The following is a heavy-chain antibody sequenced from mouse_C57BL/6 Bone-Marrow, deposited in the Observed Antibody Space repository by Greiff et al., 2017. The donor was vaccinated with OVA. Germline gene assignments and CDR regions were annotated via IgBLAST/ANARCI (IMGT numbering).Heavy chain of an antibody. Sequence: QVQLQQSGAELMKPGASVKLSCTATGYTFTGYWIEWVKQRPGHGLEWIGEILPGSGSTYYTEKLKGRATFTADTSSNTAYMQLSSLTTEDAAIYCCARDYGSGYFDFWGTGTTVTVSS. CDR2: ILPGSGST. J-gene: IGHJ1*03. D-gene: IGHD1-1*01. V-gene: IGHV1-9*01. CDR1: GYTFTGYW. CDR3: ARDYGSGYFDF.